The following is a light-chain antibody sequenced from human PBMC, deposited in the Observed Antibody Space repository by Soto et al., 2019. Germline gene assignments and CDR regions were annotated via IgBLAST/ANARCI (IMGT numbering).Light chain of an antibody. CDR1: SSNIGNNY. J-gene: IGLJ1*01. CDR2: ENN. CDR3: GTWDSSLSAGV. Sequence: QSVLTQPPSVSAAPGQKVTISCSGSSSNIGNNYVSWYQQLPGTAPKLLIYENNKRPSGILDRFSGSKSGTSATLGITGLQTGYEADYYCGTWDSSLSAGVFGTGTKVTVL. V-gene: IGLV1-51*02.